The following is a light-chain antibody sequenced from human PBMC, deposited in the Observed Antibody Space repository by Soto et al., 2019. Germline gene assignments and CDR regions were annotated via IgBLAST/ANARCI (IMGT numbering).Light chain of an antibody. CDR3: QQRGNLPPT. CDR1: QSVTGY. Sequence: EILLTQFPATLSFSPGERATLSCRASQSVTGYLAWYQQKPGQAPRLLIYDASNRATGIPARFSGSGSGTDFTLTISSLEPEDFAVYYCQQRGNLPPTVGQGAQVDIK. J-gene: IGKJ1*01. V-gene: IGKV3-11*01. CDR2: DAS.